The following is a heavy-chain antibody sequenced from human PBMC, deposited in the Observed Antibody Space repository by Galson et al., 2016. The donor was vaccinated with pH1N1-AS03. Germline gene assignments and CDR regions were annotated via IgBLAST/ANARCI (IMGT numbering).Heavy chain of an antibody. CDR1: GFTFSDYY. CDR2: ITSSGGSGPTI. D-gene: IGHD3-9*01. Sequence: SLRLSCAASGFTFSDYYMSWIRQAPGKGLEWISCITSSGGSGPTIYYADSVKGRFTISRDNAKNSLYPQMNSLRADDPAVYYCARGWYDIWTGYLVDPFDYWGQGALVTVSS. V-gene: IGHV3-11*01. J-gene: IGHJ4*02. CDR3: ARGWYDIWTGYLVDPFDY.